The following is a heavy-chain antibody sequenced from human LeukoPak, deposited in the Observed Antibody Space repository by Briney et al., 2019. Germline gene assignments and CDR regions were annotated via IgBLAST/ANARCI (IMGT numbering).Heavy chain of an antibody. D-gene: IGHD5-18*01. J-gene: IGHJ3*02. CDR3: ARNGGTWVQRWLDAFDI. CDR1: GGSISSNNYY. V-gene: IGHV4-39*07. Sequence: SETLSLTCTVSGGSISSNNYYWGWIRQPPGKGLEWVGSIFHSGSTSYNPSLKSRVSISVDTSKNQFSLKLSSVTAADTAVYYCARNGGTWVQRWLDAFDIWGQGTMVTVSS. CDR2: IFHSGST.